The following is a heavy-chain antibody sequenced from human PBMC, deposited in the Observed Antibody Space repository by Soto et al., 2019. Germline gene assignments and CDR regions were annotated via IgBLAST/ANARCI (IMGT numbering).Heavy chain of an antibody. Sequence: EVQLVESGGGLVQPGGSLRLSCAASGFTFSSYWINWVRQTPGKGLEWVANIKGDGSEKYYVDSLKGRFTISRDNAKNSLYLHMNSLRAEDTAVYYCVRGTMATGLDHGGQGTLVTVSS. CDR3: VRGTMATGLDH. CDR2: IKGDGSEK. CDR1: GFTFSSYW. D-gene: IGHD3-3*01. V-gene: IGHV3-7*01. J-gene: IGHJ4*02.